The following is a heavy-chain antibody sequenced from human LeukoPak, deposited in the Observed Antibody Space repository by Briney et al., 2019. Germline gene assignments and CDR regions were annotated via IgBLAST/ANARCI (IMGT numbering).Heavy chain of an antibody. D-gene: IGHD2-15*01. V-gene: IGHV3-23*01. CDR3: AKPEGEVVTPYDAFDI. J-gene: IGHJ3*02. CDR1: GFTFSSYA. Sequence: PGGSLRLSCAASGFTFSSYAMSWVRQAPGWGLQWVSTISSSGGNTYYADSVKGRFTISRDNSKNTLYLQMNSLRVEDTAVYYCAKPEGEVVTPYDAFDIWGQGTMVTISS. CDR2: ISSSGGNT.